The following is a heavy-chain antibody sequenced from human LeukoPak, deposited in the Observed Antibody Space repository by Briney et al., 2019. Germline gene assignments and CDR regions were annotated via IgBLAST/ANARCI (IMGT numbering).Heavy chain of an antibody. V-gene: IGHV4-59*08. D-gene: IGHD5-18*01. J-gene: IGHJ4*02. CDR2: IHYSGST. CDR3: AGHLNTDMVKAHFDY. Sequence: SETLSLTCTVSGGSISTYYWSRIRQPPGKGLEWIAYIHYSGSTNYSPWLKSRVSISLDTSKNQFSLKLTSVTAADTAVYYCAGHLNTDMVKAHFDYWGQGTRVTVSS. CDR1: GGSISTYY.